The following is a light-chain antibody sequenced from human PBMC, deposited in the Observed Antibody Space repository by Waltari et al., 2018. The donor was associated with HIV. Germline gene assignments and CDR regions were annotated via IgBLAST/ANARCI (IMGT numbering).Light chain of an antibody. J-gene: IGKJ1*01. Sequence: DIQLTQSPSSLSASVADRVTITCRASQSIKSWLAWYQQKPGKAPKVLIYKASTLETGVPSRFSGSGSGTEFTLTISSLQPDDFATYYCQQYNSYSSFGQGTKVEIK. CDR2: KAS. CDR3: QQYNSYSS. V-gene: IGKV1-5*03. CDR1: QSIKSW.